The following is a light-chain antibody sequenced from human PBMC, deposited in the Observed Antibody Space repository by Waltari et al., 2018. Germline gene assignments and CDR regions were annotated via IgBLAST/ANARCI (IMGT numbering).Light chain of an antibody. CDR1: QDIGIY. J-gene: IGKJ1*01. CDR2: SAS. Sequence: DIQMTQSPLSLSASVGYRVTITCRANQDIGIYLAWFQQRPGKATQSLIYSASGLHGGVPSRFSGSGSGSDFTLTITSLQPEDFATYYCQQYYRYPWTFGQGTKVEIK. CDR3: QQYYRYPWT. V-gene: IGKV1-16*01.